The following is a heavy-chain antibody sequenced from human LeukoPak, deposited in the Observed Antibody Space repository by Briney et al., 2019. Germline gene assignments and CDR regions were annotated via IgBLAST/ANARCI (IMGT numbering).Heavy chain of an antibody. V-gene: IGHV1-2*02. J-gene: IGHJ5*02. D-gene: IGHD3-10*01. Sequence: ASVKVSCKASGYTFTDYYMHWVRQAPGQGLEWMGSINPNSDDTDYAQKFQGRVTMTRDSSINTAYMELSSLRSEDTAVYYCARAYYYGSGTQLGAFDPWGQGTLVTVSS. CDR2: INPNSDDT. CDR3: ARAYYYGSGTQLGAFDP. CDR1: GYTFTDYY.